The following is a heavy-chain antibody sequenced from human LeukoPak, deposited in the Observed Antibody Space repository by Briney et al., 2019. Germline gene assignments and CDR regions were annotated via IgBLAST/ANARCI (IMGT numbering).Heavy chain of an antibody. CDR2: IIPIFGTA. CDR1: GGTFSSYA. D-gene: IGHD3-22*01. J-gene: IGHJ5*02. CDR3: ARDLNYYDSSGQDDPFDP. V-gene: IGHV1-69*06. Sequence: ASVKVSCKASGGTFSSYAISWGRQAPGQGLEWMGGIIPIFGTANYAQKLQGRVTITADKSPSTAYMELSSLRSEDTAVYYCARDLNYYDSSGQDDPFDPWGQGTLVTVSS.